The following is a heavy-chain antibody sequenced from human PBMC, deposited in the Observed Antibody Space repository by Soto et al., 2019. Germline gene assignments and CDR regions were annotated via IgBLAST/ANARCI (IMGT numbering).Heavy chain of an antibody. D-gene: IGHD6-6*01. J-gene: IGHJ6*02. V-gene: IGHV4-59*01. CDR1: GGSINDYY. CDR2: IYYSGST. CDR3: ARRPGYYGLDV. Sequence: QVQLQESGPGLVKPSETLSLTCTVSGGSINDYYWSWIRQPPGKGLEYIGYIYYSGSTNYNPSLKSRVTISVDRSENQFSLKLTSVTAADTAMYYCARRPGYYGLDVWGQGTTVIVS.